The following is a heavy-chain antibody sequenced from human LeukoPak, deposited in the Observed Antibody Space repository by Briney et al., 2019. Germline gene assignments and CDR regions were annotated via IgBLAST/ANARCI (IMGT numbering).Heavy chain of an antibody. J-gene: IGHJ4*02. Sequence: KPSETLSLTCAVSGGSISSNNWWSWVRQPPGKGLEWLGEIYHSGSTNDNPSLKSRVTISVDKSNNQFSLKLSSVTAADTAAYYCARVDWYEGLDYWGQGALVTVSS. CDR1: GGSISSNNW. V-gene: IGHV4-4*02. CDR3: ARVDWYEGLDY. CDR2: IYHSGST. D-gene: IGHD2-21*01.